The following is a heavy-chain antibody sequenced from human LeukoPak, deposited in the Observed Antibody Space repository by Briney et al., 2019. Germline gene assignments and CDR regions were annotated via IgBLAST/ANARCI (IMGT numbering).Heavy chain of an antibody. D-gene: IGHD5-18*01. V-gene: IGHV4-39*07. CDR2: IYSSGST. J-gene: IGHJ6*04. CDR3: ARSDGYGLVGI. Sequence: MPSETLSLTCRVSGASINSGSNYWGWIRQPPGKTLEWIGSIYSSGSTYYNPSLKSRVIIMIDTPKNHFSLTLSSVTAADTAVYYCARSDGYGLVGIWGKGTTVTVSS. CDR1: GASINSGSNY.